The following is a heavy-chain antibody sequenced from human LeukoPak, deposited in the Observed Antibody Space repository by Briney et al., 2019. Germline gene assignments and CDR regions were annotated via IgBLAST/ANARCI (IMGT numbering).Heavy chain of an antibody. CDR3: AKDRRSGTVGANYFDY. CDR1: GFSFSIYS. CDR2: IGRSGDRTT. D-gene: IGHD1-26*01. J-gene: IGHJ4*02. V-gene: IGHV3-48*04. Sequence: GGSLRLSCAASGFSFSIYSLNWVRQAPGKGLEWVSYIGRSGDRTTHYADSVKGRFTISRDNAKNSLFLQMNSLRAEDTAVYYCAKDRRSGTVGANYFDYWGQGTLVTVSS.